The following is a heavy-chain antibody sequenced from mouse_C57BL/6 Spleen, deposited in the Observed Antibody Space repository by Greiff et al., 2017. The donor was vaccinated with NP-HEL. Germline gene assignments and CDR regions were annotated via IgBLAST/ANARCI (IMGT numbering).Heavy chain of an antibody. D-gene: IGHD1-1*01. CDR3: ARALYEEAMDY. CDR2: IYPGDGDT. CDR1: GYAFSSSW. Sequence: QVQLQQSGPELVKPGASVKISCKASGYAFSSSWMNWVKQRPGKGLEWIGRIYPGDGDTNYNGKFKGKATLTADKSSSTAYMQLSSLTSEDTAVYYCARALYEEAMDYWGQGTSVTVSS. J-gene: IGHJ4*01. V-gene: IGHV1-82*01.